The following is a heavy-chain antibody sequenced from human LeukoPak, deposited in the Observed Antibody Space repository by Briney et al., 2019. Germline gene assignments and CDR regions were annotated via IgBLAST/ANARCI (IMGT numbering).Heavy chain of an antibody. V-gene: IGHV1-2*02. Sequence: ASVKVSCKASGYTFTGYYMHWVRQAPGQGLEWMGWINPNSGGTNYAQKFPGRVTMTRDTSISTAYMELSRLRSDDTAVYYCARDLVTARPVWFDPWGQGTLVTVSS. CDR2: INPNSGGT. J-gene: IGHJ5*02. CDR1: GYTFTGYY. D-gene: IGHD6-6*01. CDR3: ARDLVTARPVWFDP.